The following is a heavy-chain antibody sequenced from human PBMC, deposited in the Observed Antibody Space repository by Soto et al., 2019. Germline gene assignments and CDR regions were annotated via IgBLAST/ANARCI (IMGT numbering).Heavy chain of an antibody. CDR2: ISYDGSNK. J-gene: IGHJ6*02. D-gene: IGHD6-19*01. V-gene: IGHV3-30*18. CDR3: AKDRWLANYYYYYGMDV. CDR1: GFTFSSYG. Sequence: PGGSLRLSCAASGFTFSSYGMHWVRQAPGKGLEWVAVISYDGSNKYYADSVKGRFTISRDNSKNTLYLQMNSLRAEDTAVYYCAKDRWLANYYYYYGMDVWGQGTTVTVSS.